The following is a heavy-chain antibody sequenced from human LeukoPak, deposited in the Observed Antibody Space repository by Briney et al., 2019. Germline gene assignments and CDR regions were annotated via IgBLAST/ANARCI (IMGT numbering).Heavy chain of an antibody. V-gene: IGHV3-11*01. J-gene: IGHJ3*02. D-gene: IGHD1-20*01. CDR2: ISRRGSTI. CDR1: LLTLSDYY. Sequence: GWSLRLSRPSSLLTLSDYYMSWMRQPPAQGLDWVSYISRRGSTICCADSVKGRFTSARDNAKNSVYLQMNSLRAEDTAEYYCAREQYNWNDGENDAFDIWGQGTMVTVSS. CDR3: AREQYNWNDGENDAFDI.